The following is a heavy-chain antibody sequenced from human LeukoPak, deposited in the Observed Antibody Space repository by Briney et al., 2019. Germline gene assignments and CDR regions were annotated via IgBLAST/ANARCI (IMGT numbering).Heavy chain of an antibody. V-gene: IGHV4-39*01. CDR1: GGSISSSSYY. CDR2: IYYSGST. CDR3: ARQSGDWAYYFDY. Sequence: KPSETLSLTXTVSGGSISSSSYYWGWIRQPPGKGLEWIGSIYYSGSTYYNPSLKSRVTISVDTSKNQFSLKLSSVTAADTAVYYCARQSGDWAYYFDYWGQGTLVTVSS. J-gene: IGHJ4*02. D-gene: IGHD2-21*02.